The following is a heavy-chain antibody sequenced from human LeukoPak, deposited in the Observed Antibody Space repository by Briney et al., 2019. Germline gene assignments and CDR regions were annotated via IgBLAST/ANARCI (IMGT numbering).Heavy chain of an antibody. CDR2: INHSGST. J-gene: IGHJ4*02. Sequence: SETLSLTCAVYGGSFSGYYWSWIRQPPGKVLEWIGEINHSGSTNYNPSLKSRVTISVDTSKNQFSLKLSSVTAADTAVYYCARRSYGTDDGVGWGQGTLVTVSS. CDR3: ARRSYGTDDGVG. D-gene: IGHD4-17*01. CDR1: GGSFSGYY. V-gene: IGHV4-34*01.